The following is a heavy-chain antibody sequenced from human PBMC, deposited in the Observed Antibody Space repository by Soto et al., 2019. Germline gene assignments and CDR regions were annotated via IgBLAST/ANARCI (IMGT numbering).Heavy chain of an antibody. V-gene: IGHV3-30-3*01. D-gene: IGHD2-2*02. J-gene: IGHJ6*02. CDR2: ISYDGSDK. CDR3: ARARPHCSSTTCYNDYYGMDV. Sequence: GGLMRVSCGASGSRFSSFPMHWVRQARGKGLEWVAVISYDGSDKYYADSVKGRLTISRDNPKNTLYLQMNSLRAEDTAVYYCARARPHCSSTTCYNDYYGMDVWGQGTTVTVSS. CDR1: GSRFSSFP.